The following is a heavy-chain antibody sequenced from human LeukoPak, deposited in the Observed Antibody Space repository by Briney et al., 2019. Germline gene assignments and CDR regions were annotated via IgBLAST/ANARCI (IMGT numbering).Heavy chain of an antibody. D-gene: IGHD5-24*01. J-gene: IGHJ4*02. CDR1: GFTFSSYW. Sequence: GGSLRLSCAASGFTFSSYWMSWVRQAPGKGLEWVANIKQDGSEKYYVDSVKGRFTISRDNSKNTLYLQTNSLRAEDTAVYYCAKDRWDGYNYWVYWGQGTLVTVSS. V-gene: IGHV3-7*03. CDR3: AKDRWDGYNYWVY. CDR2: IKQDGSEK.